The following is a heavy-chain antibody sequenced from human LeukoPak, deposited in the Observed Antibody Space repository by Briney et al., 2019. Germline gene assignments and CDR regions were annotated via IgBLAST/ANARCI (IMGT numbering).Heavy chain of an antibody. CDR1: GFTFSSYA. V-gene: IGHV3-30-3*01. D-gene: IGHD3-22*01. CDR3: ARAPTYYYDSSGSYYFDY. Sequence: GGSLRLSCAASGFTFSSYAMHWVRQAPGKGLKWVAVISYDGSNKYYADSVKGRFTISRDNSKNTLYLQMNSLRAEDTAVYYCARAPTYYYDSSGSYYFDYWGQGTLVTVSS. J-gene: IGHJ4*02. CDR2: ISYDGSNK.